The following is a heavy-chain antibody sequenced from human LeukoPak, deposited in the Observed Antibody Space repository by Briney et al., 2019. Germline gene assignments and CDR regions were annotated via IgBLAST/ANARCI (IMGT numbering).Heavy chain of an antibody. J-gene: IGHJ4*02. CDR3: ARAAMVRGVDYFDY. Sequence: GSLRLSCAASGFTFSSYSMAWVRQAPGKGLEWVSVISDSGDTTYYADSVKGRFTISRDSSKNTLYLQMNSLRAGDTAVYYRARAAMVRGVDYFDYWGQGTLVTVSS. D-gene: IGHD3-10*01. CDR2: ISDSGDTT. V-gene: IGHV3-23*01. CDR1: GFTFSSYS.